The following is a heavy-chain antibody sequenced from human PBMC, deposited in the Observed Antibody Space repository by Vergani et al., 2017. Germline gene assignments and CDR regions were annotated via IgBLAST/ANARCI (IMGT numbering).Heavy chain of an antibody. J-gene: IGHJ4*02. V-gene: IGHV3-15*07. CDR1: GFTFSNAW. D-gene: IGHD1-26*01. CDR3: TTEGGQVGATPNDY. CDR2: IKSKTDGGTT. Sequence: EVQLVESGGGLVKPGGSLRLSYAASGFTFSNAWMNWVRQAPGKGLEWVGRIKSKTDGGTTDYAAPVKGRFTISRDDSKNTLYLQMNSLKTEDTAVYYCTTEGGQVGATPNDYWGQGTLVTVSS.